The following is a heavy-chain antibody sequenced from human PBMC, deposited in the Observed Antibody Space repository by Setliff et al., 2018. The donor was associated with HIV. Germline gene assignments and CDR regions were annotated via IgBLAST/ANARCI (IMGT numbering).Heavy chain of an antibody. CDR1: GLTFNRYW. D-gene: IGHD1-1*01. CDR2: TKFDGSES. Sequence: LRLSCVASGLTFNRYWMSWVRQVPGKGLEWVSNTKFDGSESYYVDSVKGRFIASTDNAKNSLFLQMNSLKAEDTAVYYCVRSRGYFVQADWGQGTLVTVSS. J-gene: IGHJ4*02. V-gene: IGHV3-7*03. CDR3: VRSRGYFVQAD.